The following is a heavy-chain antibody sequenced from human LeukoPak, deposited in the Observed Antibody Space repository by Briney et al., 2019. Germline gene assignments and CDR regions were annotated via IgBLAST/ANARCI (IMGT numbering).Heavy chain of an antibody. J-gene: IGHJ4*02. CDR2: IYYSGST. V-gene: IGHV4-61*08. CDR1: GGSIITNDYW. Sequence: PSETLSLTCVVSGGSIITNDYWWGWIRQPPGKGLEWIGYIYYSGSTNYNPSLKSRVTISVDTSKNQFSLKLSSVTAADTAVYYCARGRAYYFDYWGQGTLVTVSS. CDR3: ARGRAYYFDY.